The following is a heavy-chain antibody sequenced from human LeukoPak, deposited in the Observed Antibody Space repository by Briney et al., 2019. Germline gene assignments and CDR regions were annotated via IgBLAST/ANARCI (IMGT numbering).Heavy chain of an antibody. J-gene: IGHJ1*01. CDR3: ARGDADCWECLHH. CDR2: IYRGNT. Sequence: SETLSLTCAVYGGSFSDYFWTRVRQSPGKGLEWIAEIYRGNTNYNPSLKSRATTSVDTSKNQFSLRLSSVTAADTAVYYCARGDADCWECLHHWGQGTLVTVSS. D-gene: IGHD2-21*02. CDR1: GGSFSDYF. V-gene: IGHV4-34*01.